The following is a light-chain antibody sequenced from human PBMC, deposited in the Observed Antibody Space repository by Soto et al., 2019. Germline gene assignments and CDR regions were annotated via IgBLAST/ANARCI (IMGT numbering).Light chain of an antibody. CDR3: QQYDSSPIT. Sequence: EIVLTQSPVTLSLSLGERATLSCRASQSVSSSYLAWYQQKPGQAPRLLIYGASSRATGIPDRFSGSGSGTDFTLTISRLEPEDFAVYYCQQYDSSPITFGQGTRLEIK. CDR2: GAS. V-gene: IGKV3-20*01. CDR1: QSVSSSY. J-gene: IGKJ5*01.